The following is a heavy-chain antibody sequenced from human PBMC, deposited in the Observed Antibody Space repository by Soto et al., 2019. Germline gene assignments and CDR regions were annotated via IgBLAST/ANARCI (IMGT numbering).Heavy chain of an antibody. CDR3: ARVEFGYNSHLAY. CDR2: INNVGETI. V-gene: IGHV3-11*01. J-gene: IGHJ4*02. CDR1: EFAFADYS. D-gene: IGHD6-25*01. Sequence: GGSLRLSCVASEFAFADYSMNWISQYPGKGLEWVSYINNVGETIYYADSVKGRFTVSRDNAKHSLFLQMTALRAEDNAIYFYARVEFGYNSHLAYWGRGALVTASS.